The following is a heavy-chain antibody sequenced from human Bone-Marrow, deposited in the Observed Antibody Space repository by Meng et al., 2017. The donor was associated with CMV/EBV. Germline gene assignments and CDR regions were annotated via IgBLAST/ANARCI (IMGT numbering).Heavy chain of an antibody. CDR3: ARVSGDIVVVPAYA. V-gene: IGHV4-39*07. Sequence: GSLRLSCTVSGGSISSSSYYWGWIRQPPGKGLEWIGSIYYSGSTYYNPSLKSRVTISVDTSKNQFSLKLSSVTAADTAVYYCARVSGDIVVVPAYAWGQGTLVTVSS. J-gene: IGHJ5*02. CDR2: IYYSGST. D-gene: IGHD2-2*01. CDR1: GGSISSSSYY.